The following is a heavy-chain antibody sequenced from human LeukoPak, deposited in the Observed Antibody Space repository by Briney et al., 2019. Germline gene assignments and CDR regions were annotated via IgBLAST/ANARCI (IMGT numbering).Heavy chain of an antibody. Sequence: SETLSLTCTVSNGSISSYHWSWVRQPPGKGLEWIGYILTSGTTNYNPSLKSRLTISVDTSKNQFTLKLSSVTAADTAVHYCARLRVSGSYLYYFDYWGQGTLVTVSS. J-gene: IGHJ4*02. CDR2: ILTSGTT. V-gene: IGHV4-4*09. CDR3: ARLRVSGSYLYYFDY. CDR1: NGSISSYH. D-gene: IGHD1-26*01.